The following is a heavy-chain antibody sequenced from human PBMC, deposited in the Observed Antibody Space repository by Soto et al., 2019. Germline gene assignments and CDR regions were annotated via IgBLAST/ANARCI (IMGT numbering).Heavy chain of an antibody. CDR1: GDSFSKYT. V-gene: IGHV1-69*13. Sequence: AASVKVSCKTSGDSFSKYTVNWVRQAPRQGLEWLGGIIPRFGTTNYAPTLQDRVTITADESMNTVYMELSSLRSEDTALYYCARGRGLYDSGRSQLDSWG. D-gene: IGHD2-8*01. CDR2: IIPRFGTT. J-gene: IGHJ5*01. CDR3: ARGRGLYDSGRSQLDS.